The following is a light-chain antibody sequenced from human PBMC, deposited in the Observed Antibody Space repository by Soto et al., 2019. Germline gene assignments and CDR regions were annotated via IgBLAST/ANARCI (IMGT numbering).Light chain of an antibody. CDR1: QSVGSN. CDR3: QQRSNWPPWT. V-gene: IGKV3-11*01. J-gene: IGKJ1*01. CDR2: GAS. Sequence: EIVMTQSPGALSVSPGERATLSCRASQSVGSNLAWYQQQPGQAPRLVIHGASTRATGIPARFSGSGSGTDFTLTISSLEPEDFAVYYCQQRSNWPPWTFGQGNKVDIK.